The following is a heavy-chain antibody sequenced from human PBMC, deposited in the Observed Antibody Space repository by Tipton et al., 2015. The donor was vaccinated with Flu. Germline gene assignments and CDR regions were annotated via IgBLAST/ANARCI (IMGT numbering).Heavy chain of an antibody. CDR1: GGSLSGYY. CDR2: IYTSGNT. J-gene: IGHJ4*02. Sequence: TPSLTCNVSGGSLSGYYWSWIQQPAGKGLEWIGRIYTSGNTNYSPSLKSRVTMSVDTSKNQFSLKLSSMTAADTAVYYCARGQGNSGWRYFDYWGQGTLVTVSS. V-gene: IGHV4-4*07. CDR3: ARGQGNSGWRYFDY. D-gene: IGHD6-19*01.